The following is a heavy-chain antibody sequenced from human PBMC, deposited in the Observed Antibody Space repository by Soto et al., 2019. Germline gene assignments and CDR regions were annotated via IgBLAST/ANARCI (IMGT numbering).Heavy chain of an antibody. V-gene: IGHV3-66*01. CDR1: GFTVSSNY. D-gene: IGHD2-15*01. CDR3: ARDECFGGGWFDP. J-gene: IGHJ5*02. Sequence: EVQLVESGGGLVQPGGSLRLSCAASGFTVSSNYMSWVRQAPGKGLEWVSIIYSGGRTHYADSVKGRFTISRDNSKSTLYLQRNSRRVEDTAVYYCARDECFGGGWFDPWGQGTRVTVSS. CDR2: IYSGGRT.